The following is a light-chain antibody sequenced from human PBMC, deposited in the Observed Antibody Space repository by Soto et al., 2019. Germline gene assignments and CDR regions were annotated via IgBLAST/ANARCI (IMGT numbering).Light chain of an antibody. CDR3: QHYGSSRT. CDR2: AAS. CDR1: QSVSSSY. Sequence: EIVLTQSLGTLSLSPGDRAALSCRASQSVSSSYLAWYQHKPGQAPRLLIYAASSRATGTPDRFSGSGSGTVYTLTISRLEPEDFAVYYCQHYGSSRTFGQGTKVEIK. J-gene: IGKJ1*01. V-gene: IGKV3-20*01.